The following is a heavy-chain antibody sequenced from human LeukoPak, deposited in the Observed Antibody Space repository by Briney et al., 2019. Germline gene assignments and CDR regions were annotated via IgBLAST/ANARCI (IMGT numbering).Heavy chain of an antibody. V-gene: IGHV4-30-4*01. D-gene: IGHD3-22*01. CDR3: ARPYYYDSRIDP. CDR2: IYYSGSS. J-gene: IGHJ5*02. Sequence: SQTLSLTCTVSGGSISSGGYYWSCIRQPPGKGLEWVGYIYYSGSSYYNPSLKSRVTISVDTSKNQFSLKLTSVTAADTAVYYCARPYYYDSRIDPWGQGTLVTVSS. CDR1: GGSISSGGYY.